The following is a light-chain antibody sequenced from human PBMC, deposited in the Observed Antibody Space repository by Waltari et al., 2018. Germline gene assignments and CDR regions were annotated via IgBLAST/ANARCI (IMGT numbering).Light chain of an antibody. CDR1: SAHIGADYD. J-gene: IGLJ1*01. CDR3: QSYDSSLSGWRV. Sequence: QSVLTQPPPVSGAPGQRVTISCTGGSAHIGADYDVYWYQQLPGTAPNLRIFDTTNRPSGVPNRFSGSKSGTSAFLAITGLQPEDEADYYCQSYDSSLSGWRVFGTGTKVTVL. V-gene: IGLV1-40*01. CDR2: DTT.